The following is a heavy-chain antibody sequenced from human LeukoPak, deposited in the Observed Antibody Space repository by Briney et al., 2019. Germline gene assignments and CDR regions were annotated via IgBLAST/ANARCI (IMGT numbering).Heavy chain of an antibody. V-gene: IGHV4-4*07. J-gene: IGHJ3*02. CDR2: IYTSGST. CDR1: GGSISSYY. D-gene: IGHD3-3*01. CDR3: ARSSYDFWSQPNAFDI. Sequence: SETLSLTCTVSGGSISSYYWSWIRQPAGKGLEWIGRIYTSGSTNYNPSLKSRVTMSVDTSKNQFSLKLSSVTAADTAVYYCARSSYDFWSQPNAFDIWGQGTMVTVSS.